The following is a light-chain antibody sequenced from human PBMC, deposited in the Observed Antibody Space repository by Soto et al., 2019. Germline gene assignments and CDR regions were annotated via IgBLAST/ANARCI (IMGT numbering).Light chain of an antibody. Sequence: EIVMTQSPATLSVSPGERATLSCRASQRVSSNLAWYQQKPGQAPRLLIYGASTRATGIPTRFSGRGSGTEFTLTISSLQSEDFAVYYCQQYNTWPPKTFGQGTKVDIK. CDR1: QRVSSN. CDR2: GAS. CDR3: QQYNTWPPKT. J-gene: IGKJ1*01. V-gene: IGKV3-15*01.